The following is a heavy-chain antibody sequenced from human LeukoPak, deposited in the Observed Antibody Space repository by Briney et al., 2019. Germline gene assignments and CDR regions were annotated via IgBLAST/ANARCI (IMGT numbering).Heavy chain of an antibody. D-gene: IGHD1-1*01. CDR3: ARDLELERNRWNYFEP. CDR1: GGSISSFF. Sequence: SETLSLTCAVSGGSISSFFWSWIRQPPGKGLEWLGCIDYSGSTQYNPSLKSRVTISVDTSKQQFSLKLSSVTAADTAAYYCARDLELERNRWNYFEPWGQGTLVTVSS. V-gene: IGHV4-59*01. CDR2: IDYSGST. J-gene: IGHJ4*02.